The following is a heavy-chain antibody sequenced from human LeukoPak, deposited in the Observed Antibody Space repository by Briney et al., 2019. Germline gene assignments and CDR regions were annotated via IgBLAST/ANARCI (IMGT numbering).Heavy chain of an antibody. CDR3: ARDQYYYGSGSYYRWFDP. CDR2: IYSGGST. J-gene: IGHJ5*02. Sequence: GGSLRLSCAASGFTFRSYSMNWVRQAPGKGLEWVSVIYSGGSTYYADSVKGRFTISRDNSKNTLYLQMNSLRAEDTAVYYCARDQYYYGSGSYYRWFDPWGQGTLVTVSS. CDR1: GFTFRSYS. V-gene: IGHV3-66*01. D-gene: IGHD3-10*01.